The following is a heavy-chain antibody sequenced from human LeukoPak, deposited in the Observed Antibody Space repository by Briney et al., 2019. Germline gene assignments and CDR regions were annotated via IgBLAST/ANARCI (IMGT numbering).Heavy chain of an antibody. Sequence: GASVKVSCKASEYTFTGYYMHWVRQAPGQGLEWMGWINPNSGGTNYAQKFQGGVTMTRDTSISTAYMELSRLRSDDTAVYYCARVTGYCTNGVCYDYYYYYMDVWGKGTTVTVSS. CDR1: EYTFTGYY. CDR2: INPNSGGT. J-gene: IGHJ6*03. V-gene: IGHV1-2*02. D-gene: IGHD2-8*01. CDR3: ARVTGYCTNGVCYDYYYYYMDV.